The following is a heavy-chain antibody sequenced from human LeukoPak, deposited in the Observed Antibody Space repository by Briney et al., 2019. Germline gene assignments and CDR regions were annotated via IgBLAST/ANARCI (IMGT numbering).Heavy chain of an antibody. J-gene: IGHJ3*02. D-gene: IGHD1-26*01. CDR3: ARDHSGSYQRAFDI. V-gene: IGHV3-66*02. CDR2: IYGGGST. CDR1: AFTVSSNY. Sequence: PGRSLRLSCAVSAFTVSSNYVSWVRQAPGKGLEWVSVIYGGGSTNYADSVKGRFTISRDNSKNTLYLQMNSMRAEDTAVYYRARDHSGSYQRAFDIWGQGTMVTVSS.